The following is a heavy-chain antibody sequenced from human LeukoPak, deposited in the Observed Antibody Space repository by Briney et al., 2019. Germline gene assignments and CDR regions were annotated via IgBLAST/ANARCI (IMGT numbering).Heavy chain of an antibody. CDR1: GGSISTYY. Sequence: SETLSLTCTVSGGSISTYYWSWIRRPLGKGLEWIAYIHASGPTNYNPSLKSRITISVDTSKNQFSLKLSSVTAADTAVYYCARHDAGIAARPFDNWGQGTLVTVSS. V-gene: IGHV4-4*09. CDR3: ARHDAGIAARPFDN. J-gene: IGHJ4*02. D-gene: IGHD6-6*01. CDR2: IHASGPT.